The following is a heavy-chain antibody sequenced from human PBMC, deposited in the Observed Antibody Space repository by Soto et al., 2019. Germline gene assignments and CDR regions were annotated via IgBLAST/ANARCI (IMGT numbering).Heavy chain of an antibody. J-gene: IGHJ4*02. V-gene: IGHV3-30*18. CDR2: ISYDGSNK. CDR1: GFTFSSYG. CDR3: AKDERYCSSTSCYTPYYFDY. Sequence: QVQLVESGGGVVQPGRSLRLSCAASGFTFSSYGMHWVRQAPGKGLEWVAVISYDGSNKYYADSVKGRFTISRDNSKNTLYLQMNSLRAEDTAVYCCAKDERYCSSTSCYTPYYFDYWGQGTLVTVSS. D-gene: IGHD2-2*02.